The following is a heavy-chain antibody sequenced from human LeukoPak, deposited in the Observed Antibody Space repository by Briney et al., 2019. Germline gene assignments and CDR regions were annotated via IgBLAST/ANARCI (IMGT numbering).Heavy chain of an antibody. D-gene: IGHD3-3*01. CDR3: ARDRLRFLEFRGAFDI. CDR2: INHSGST. CDR1: GGSFSGYY. V-gene: IGHV4-34*01. Sequence: SETLSLTCAVYGGSFSGYYWSWIRQPPGKGLEWIGEINHSGSTNYNPSLKSRVTISVDTSKNQFSLKLSSVTAADTAVYYCARDRLRFLEFRGAFDIWGQGTMVTVSS. J-gene: IGHJ3*02.